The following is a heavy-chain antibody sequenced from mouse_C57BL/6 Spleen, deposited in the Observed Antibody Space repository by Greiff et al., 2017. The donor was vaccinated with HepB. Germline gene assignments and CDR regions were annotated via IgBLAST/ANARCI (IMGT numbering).Heavy chain of an antibody. CDR1: GYTFTDYN. Sequence: VQLKQSGPELVKPGASVKMSCKASGYTFTDYNMHWVKQSHGKSLEWIGYINPNNGGTSYNQKFKGKATLTVNKSSSTAYMELRSLTSEDSAVYYCARENYGNYFDYWGQGTTLTVSS. CDR3: ARENYGNYFDY. J-gene: IGHJ2*01. D-gene: IGHD2-1*01. CDR2: INPNNGGT. V-gene: IGHV1-22*01.